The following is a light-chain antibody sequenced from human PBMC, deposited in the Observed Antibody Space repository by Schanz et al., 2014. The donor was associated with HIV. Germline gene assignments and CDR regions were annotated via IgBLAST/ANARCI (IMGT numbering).Light chain of an antibody. J-gene: IGKJ2*01. V-gene: IGKV1-5*03. Sequence: DIQMTQSPSTLSASVGDGVTITCRASQYISRWLAWYQQKPGQAPHLLIYQASTLQTGVSSRFSGSGSGTEFTLTISGLQPDDFATYFCHQYKTYPYTFGQGTKLEIK. CDR1: QYISRW. CDR3: HQYKTYPYT. CDR2: QAS.